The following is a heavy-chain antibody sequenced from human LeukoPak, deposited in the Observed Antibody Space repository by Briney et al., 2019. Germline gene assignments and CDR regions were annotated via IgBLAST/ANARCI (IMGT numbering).Heavy chain of an antibody. D-gene: IGHD6-13*01. CDR2: ISYDGSNK. Sequence: GGSLRLSCAASGFTFNNYGMHWVRQAPGKGLEWVAVISYDGSNKYYADSVKGRFTISRDNAKNSLYLQMNSLRAEDTAVYYCAREGSWYFVYWGQGTLVTVSS. J-gene: IGHJ4*02. CDR1: GFTFNNYG. V-gene: IGHV3-30*03. CDR3: AREGSWYFVY.